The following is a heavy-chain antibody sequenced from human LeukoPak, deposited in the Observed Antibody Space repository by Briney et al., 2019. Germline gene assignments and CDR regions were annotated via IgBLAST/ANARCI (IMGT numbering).Heavy chain of an antibody. CDR3: ARDPNYDFWSGYYHQPNYGMDV. J-gene: IGHJ6*02. D-gene: IGHD3-3*01. V-gene: IGHV1-46*01. CDR1: GYTFTSYY. CDR2: INPSGGST. Sequence: ASVKVSCKASGYTFTSYYMHWVRQAPGQGLEWMGIINPSGGSTSYAQKFQGRVTMTRDTSTSTVYMELSSLRSEDTAVYYCARDPNYDFWSGYYHQPNYGMDVWDQGTTVTVSS.